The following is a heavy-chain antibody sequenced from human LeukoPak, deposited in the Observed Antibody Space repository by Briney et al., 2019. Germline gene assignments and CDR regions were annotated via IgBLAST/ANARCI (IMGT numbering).Heavy chain of an antibody. CDR2: ISYSGGT. CDR3: ARAPRGKIGTYYMDL. Sequence: SETLSLTCTVSGGSISSYYWSWIRQPPGKGLEWIGYISYSGGTNYNPSLKSRVTISVDTSKNQFSLKLSSVTAADTAVYYCARAPRGKIGTYYMDLWGKGTTVTISS. CDR1: GGSISSYY. V-gene: IGHV4-59*01. D-gene: IGHD1-1*01. J-gene: IGHJ6*03.